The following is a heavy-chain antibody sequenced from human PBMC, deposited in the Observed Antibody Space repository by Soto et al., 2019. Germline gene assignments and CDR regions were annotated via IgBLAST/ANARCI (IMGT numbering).Heavy chain of an antibody. CDR1: GYSFTSYW. CDR3: ARQIYDSDTGPNFQYYFDS. CDR2: ILPDDADT. V-gene: IGHV5-51*01. Sequence: GESLKISCKASGYSFTSYWIGWVRQTPGKGLEWMGIILPDDADTRYSPSFEGHVTISADRSTNTAFLHLRSLEASDTATYFCARQIYDSDTGPNFQYYFDSWGQGTPVTVSS. J-gene: IGHJ4*02. D-gene: IGHD3-22*01.